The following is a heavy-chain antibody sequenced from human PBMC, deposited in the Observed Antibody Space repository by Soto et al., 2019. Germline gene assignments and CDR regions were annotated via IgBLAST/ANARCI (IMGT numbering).Heavy chain of an antibody. CDR3: ARVRKEAAHWGFDS. Sequence: SETLSLTCTVSGGSISDDTYYWGWIRQPPGKGLEWIGSIYYSGTSSYNPSLKSRVTMSVDTSKNQFSLKLSSVTAAVTAVYYCARVRKEAAHWGFDSWGQGTLVTVSS. CDR2: IYYSGTS. CDR1: GGSISDDTYY. D-gene: IGHD7-27*01. V-gene: IGHV4-39*07. J-gene: IGHJ4*02.